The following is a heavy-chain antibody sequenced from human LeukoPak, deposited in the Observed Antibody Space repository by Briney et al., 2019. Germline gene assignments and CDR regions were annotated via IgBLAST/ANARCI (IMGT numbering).Heavy chain of an antibody. CDR3: ARGLTLFDP. D-gene: IGHD1-20*01. Sequence: SETLSLTCTVSGVSISTRNYYWGWIRQPPGKGLEWIGNIFYSGSTYYSPSFKSRVTISLDTSRNQLSLKLRSVTAADTAVYYCARGLTLFDPWGQGTLVTVSS. CDR1: GVSISTRNYY. J-gene: IGHJ5*02. V-gene: IGHV4-39*07. CDR2: IFYSGST.